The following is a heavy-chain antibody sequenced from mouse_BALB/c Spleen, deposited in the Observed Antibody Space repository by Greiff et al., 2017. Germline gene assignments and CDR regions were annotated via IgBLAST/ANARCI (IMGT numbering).Heavy chain of an antibody. CDR2: INPSTGYT. V-gene: IGHV1-7*01. J-gene: IGHJ2*01. CDR1: GYTFTSYW. CDR3: AREYDGDY. D-gene: IGHD2-14*01. Sequence: VQLQQSGAELAKPGASVKMSCKASGYTFTSYWMHWVKQRPGQGLEWIGYINPSTGYTEYNQKFKDKATLTADKSSSTAYMQLSSLTSEDSAVYYCAREYDGDYWGQGTTLTVSS.